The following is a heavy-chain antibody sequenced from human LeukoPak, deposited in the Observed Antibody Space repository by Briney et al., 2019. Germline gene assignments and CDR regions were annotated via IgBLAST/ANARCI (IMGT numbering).Heavy chain of an antibody. Sequence: GGSLRLSCAASGFSHIDYYMSWIRQAPGKGLEWISSITGSGSTIYYADSVKGRFTIARDDAKNSLYLQMNSLRAEDTAVYYCARHYYDKSGYYLTEEPFDIWGQGTVVIVSS. D-gene: IGHD3-22*01. CDR3: ARHYYDKSGYYLTEEPFDI. J-gene: IGHJ3*02. V-gene: IGHV3-11*04. CDR1: GFSHIDYY. CDR2: ITGSGSTI.